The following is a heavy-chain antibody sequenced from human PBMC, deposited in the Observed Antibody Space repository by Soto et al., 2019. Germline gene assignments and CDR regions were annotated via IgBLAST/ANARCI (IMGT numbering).Heavy chain of an antibody. Sequence: ASVKVSCKTSGGTFSSYAISWVRQAPGQGLEWMGGIVPIVDTSTYAQKFQGRVTITADESTSTAYTELSSLRSDDTAIYYCVRVVAIPGYFDYWGQGTLVTVSS. D-gene: IGHD2-15*01. J-gene: IGHJ4*02. V-gene: IGHV1-69*13. CDR2: IVPIVDTS. CDR3: VRVVAIPGYFDY. CDR1: GGTFSSYA.